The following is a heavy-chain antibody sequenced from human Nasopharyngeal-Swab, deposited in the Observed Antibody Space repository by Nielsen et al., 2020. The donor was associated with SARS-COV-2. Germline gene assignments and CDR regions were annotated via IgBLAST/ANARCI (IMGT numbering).Heavy chain of an antibody. Sequence: GESLKISCPASGFTFSTYWMNWVRQAPGKGLEWISYIRRSNEIYYADSVKGRFTISRDHAKNSLYLQMSSLRVEDTAVYYCARDRDWAFDVWGQGAVVTVSS. V-gene: IGHV3-69-1*01. J-gene: IGHJ3*01. D-gene: IGHD2-21*01. CDR2: IRRSNEI. CDR1: GFTFSTYW. CDR3: ARDRDWAFDV.